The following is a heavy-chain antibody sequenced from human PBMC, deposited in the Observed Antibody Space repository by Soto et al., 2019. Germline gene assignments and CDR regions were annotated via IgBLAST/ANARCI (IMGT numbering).Heavy chain of an antibody. V-gene: IGHV3-23*01. CDR2: ISGSGDTT. CDR3: AKDRKDIGMVDAFDI. Sequence: GGSLRLSCAAPGFTFSTYAMTWVRQGPGKGLEYLSAISGSGDTTYYPDSVKGRFTISRDNSKNTLYLQMNSLRAEDTAVYYCAKDRKDIGMVDAFDIWGQGTMVTVSS. J-gene: IGHJ3*02. CDR1: GFTFSTYA. D-gene: IGHD2-15*01.